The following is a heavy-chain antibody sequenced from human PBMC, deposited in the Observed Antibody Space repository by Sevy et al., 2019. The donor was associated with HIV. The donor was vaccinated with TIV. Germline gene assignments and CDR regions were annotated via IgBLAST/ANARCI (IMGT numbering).Heavy chain of an antibody. D-gene: IGHD2-2*01. CDR3: ARDGSFVVVPAAITNFWFDP. Sequence: ASVKVSCKASGGTLSCYAISWVRQAPGQGLEWMGGIIPIFGTANYAQKFQGRVTITADESTSTAYMELSSLRSEDTAVYYCARDGSFVVVPAAITNFWFDPWGQGTLVTVSS. V-gene: IGHV1-69*13. CDR1: GGTLSCYA. CDR2: IIPIFGTA. J-gene: IGHJ5*02.